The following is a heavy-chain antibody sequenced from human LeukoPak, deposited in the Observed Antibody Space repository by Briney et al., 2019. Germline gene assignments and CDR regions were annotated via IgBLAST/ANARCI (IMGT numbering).Heavy chain of an antibody. CDR3: AAAANILTGYYSGMDV. V-gene: IGHV1-58*02. J-gene: IGHJ6*02. Sequence: SVKVSCKASGFTFTSSAMQWVRQARGQRLEWIGWIVVGSGNTNYAQKFQERVTITRDMSTSTAYMELSSQRSEDTAVYYCAAAANILTGYYSGMDVWGQGTTVTVSS. D-gene: IGHD3-9*01. CDR2: IVVGSGNT. CDR1: GFTFTSSA.